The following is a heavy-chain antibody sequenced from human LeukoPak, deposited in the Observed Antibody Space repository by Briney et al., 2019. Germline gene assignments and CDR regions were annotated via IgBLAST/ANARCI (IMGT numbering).Heavy chain of an antibody. CDR2: INPNRGGT. Sequence: ASVKVSCKASGYTFTGYYMHWVRQAPGQGLEWMGWINPNRGGTNYAQKFQGRVTMTRDTSISTAYMELSRLRSDDTAVYYCAREVGYYYDSSGYSRAPFDYWGQGTLVTVSS. D-gene: IGHD3-22*01. CDR3: AREVGYYYDSSGYSRAPFDY. V-gene: IGHV1-2*02. J-gene: IGHJ4*02. CDR1: GYTFTGYY.